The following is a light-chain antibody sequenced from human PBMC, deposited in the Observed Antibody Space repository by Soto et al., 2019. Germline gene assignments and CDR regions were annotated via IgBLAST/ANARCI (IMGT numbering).Light chain of an antibody. CDR3: QQYDKLPTFT. CDR2: GAS. CDR1: QSIINW. J-gene: IGKJ3*01. Sequence: DVQMTQSPSTLSASVGGRVTITCRASQSIINWLAWYQQKPGKAPKLLIYGASSLESGVPSRFSGSGSGTHFTFTISSLQPEDVATYYCQQYDKLPTFTFGPGTKVDLK. V-gene: IGKV1-5*01.